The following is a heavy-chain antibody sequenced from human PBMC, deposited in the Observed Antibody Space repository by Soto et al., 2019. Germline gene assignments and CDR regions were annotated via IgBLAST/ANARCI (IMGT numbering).Heavy chain of an antibody. D-gene: IGHD1-26*01. CDR1: GGTFSSYA. Sequence: SVKVSCKASGGTFSSYAISWVRQAPGQGLEWMGGIIPIFGTANYAQKFQGRVTITADESTSTAYMELSSLRSEDTAVYYCGGFSGSYYDFDSWGQGTLVTVSS. V-gene: IGHV1-69*13. CDR2: IIPIFGTA. J-gene: IGHJ4*02. CDR3: GGFSGSYYDFDS.